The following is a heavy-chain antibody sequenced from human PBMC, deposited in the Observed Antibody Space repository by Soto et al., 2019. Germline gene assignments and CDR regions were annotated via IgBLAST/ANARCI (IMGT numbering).Heavy chain of an antibody. V-gene: IGHV1-24*01. CDR3: ATLHLKAYYYDSSGQLIDY. D-gene: IGHD3-22*01. Sequence: ASVKVSCKVSGYTPTELSMHWVRQAPGKGLEWMGGFDPEDGETIYAQKFQGRVTMTEDTSTDTAYMELSSLRSEDTAVYYCATLHLKAYYYDSSGQLIDYWGQGTLVTVS. J-gene: IGHJ4*02. CDR2: FDPEDGET. CDR1: GYTPTELS.